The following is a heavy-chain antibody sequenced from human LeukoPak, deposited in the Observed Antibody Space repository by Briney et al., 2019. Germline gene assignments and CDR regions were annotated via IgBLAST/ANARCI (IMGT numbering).Heavy chain of an antibody. CDR2: IYYSGST. J-gene: IGHJ4*02. V-gene: IGHV4-59*12. CDR3: ARRRQQLVRSLYYFDY. CDR1: GGSISSYY. D-gene: IGHD6-13*01. Sequence: SETLSLTCTVSGGSISSYYWSWIRQPPGKGLEWIGYIYYSGSTNYNPSLKSRVTISVDTSKNQFSLKLSSVTAADTAVYYCARRRQQLVRSLYYFDYWGQGTLVTVSS.